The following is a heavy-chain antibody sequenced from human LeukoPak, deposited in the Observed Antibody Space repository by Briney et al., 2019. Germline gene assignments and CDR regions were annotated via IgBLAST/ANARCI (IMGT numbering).Heavy chain of an antibody. Sequence: PGGSLRLSCAASGFTFSSYWMHWVRHAPGKGLVWVSRINSDGSSTTYADSVKGRFAISRDNAKNTLFLQMNSLSPEDTAVYYCARDRSIEDAFDIWGQGTMVTVSS. CDR1: GFTFSSYW. D-gene: IGHD3-3*02. CDR3: ARDRSIEDAFDI. J-gene: IGHJ3*02. CDR2: INSDGSST. V-gene: IGHV3-74*03.